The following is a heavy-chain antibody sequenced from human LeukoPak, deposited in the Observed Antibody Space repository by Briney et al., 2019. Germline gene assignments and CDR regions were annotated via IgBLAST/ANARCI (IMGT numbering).Heavy chain of an antibody. Sequence: GASVKVSCKASGGSFTTNGVSWVRQAAGQGLEWMGRIIPTVDKPIYAQNFQGRVTIAADKSTGTAYMELSSLRSEDTAVYYCARPLTLIQNHQYCYYGMDIWGQGTTVTVSS. V-gene: IGHV1-69*04. D-gene: IGHD1-1*01. J-gene: IGHJ6*02. CDR3: ARPLTLIQNHQYCYYGMDI. CDR1: GGSFTTNG. CDR2: IIPTVDKP.